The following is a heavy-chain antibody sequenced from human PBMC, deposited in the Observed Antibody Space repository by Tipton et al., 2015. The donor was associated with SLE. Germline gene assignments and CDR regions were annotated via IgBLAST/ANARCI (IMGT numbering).Heavy chain of an antibody. CDR2: ISHSGNT. CDR1: GVSIRTPTYY. J-gene: IGHJ4*02. D-gene: IGHD5-12*01. V-gene: IGHV4-39*07. Sequence: TLSLTCTVSGVSIRTPTYYWGWIRQPPGKGLEWIGTISHSGNTYSHTSLESRVTISVDTSQNQFSMSLSSVSAADTAIYYCARGVMWTGLSGSWGQGTLVTVSS. CDR3: ARGVMWTGLSGS.